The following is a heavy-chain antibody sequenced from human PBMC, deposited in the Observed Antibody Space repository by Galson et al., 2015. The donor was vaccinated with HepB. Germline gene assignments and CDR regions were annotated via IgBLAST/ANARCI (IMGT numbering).Heavy chain of an antibody. V-gene: IGHV3-15*01. Sequence: SLRLSCAASGFTFSSACMSWVRQAPGKGLEWVGRIKTTTDGGTTDYAAPVKGRFTITRDDSKNTLYLQMNSLKTEDTAVYYCTTGAYYYGLGNYYSYYFDYWGQGTLVTVSS. D-gene: IGHD3-10*01. CDR3: TTGAYYYGLGNYYSYYFDY. CDR1: GFTFSSAC. J-gene: IGHJ4*02. CDR2: IKTTTDGGTT.